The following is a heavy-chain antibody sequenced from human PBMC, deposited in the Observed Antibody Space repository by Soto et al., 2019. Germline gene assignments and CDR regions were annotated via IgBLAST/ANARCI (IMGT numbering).Heavy chain of an antibody. D-gene: IGHD6-6*01. J-gene: IGHJ6*02. CDR1: GGSISSYY. Sequence: PSETLSLTCTVSGGSISSYYWSWIRQPPGKGLEWIGYIYYSGSTNYNPSLKSRVTISVDTSKNQFSLKLSSVTAADTAVYYCARLAIAARPSYYYYGMDVWGQGTTVTVSS. V-gene: IGHV4-59*01. CDR3: ARLAIAARPSYYYYGMDV. CDR2: IYYSGST.